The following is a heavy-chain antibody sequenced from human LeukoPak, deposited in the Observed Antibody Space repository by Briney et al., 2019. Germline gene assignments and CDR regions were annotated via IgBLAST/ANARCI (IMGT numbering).Heavy chain of an antibody. V-gene: IGHV3-33*01. CDR1: GFTLSSSG. CDR3: ARDVGSAPFDY. CDR2: IWGDENHK. Sequence: GRSLRLSCAASGFTLSSSGMHWVRQAPGKGLEWVAVIWGDENHKYYGDSVRGRFTISRDDAKNTLYLQMDSLRVEDTAVYYCARDVGSAPFDYWGQGTLVTVSS. J-gene: IGHJ4*02. D-gene: IGHD6-25*01.